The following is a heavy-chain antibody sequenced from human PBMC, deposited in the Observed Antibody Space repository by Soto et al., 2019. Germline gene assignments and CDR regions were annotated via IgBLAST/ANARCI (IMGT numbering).Heavy chain of an antibody. V-gene: IGHV3-23*01. CDR1: GFTFSNYA. CDR2: VTGGGGDT. J-gene: IGHJ4*02. CDR3: AKGSAASRPYYFDY. Sequence: EAQLLESGGGLVQPGGSLRLSCAASGFTFSNYAMSWVRQAPGKGLEWFSAVTGGGGDTYYADSVKGRFTISRDNSDNTLDLQMNSLRAEDTAVYYCAKGSAASRPYYFDYWGQGTLVTVSS. D-gene: IGHD2-2*01.